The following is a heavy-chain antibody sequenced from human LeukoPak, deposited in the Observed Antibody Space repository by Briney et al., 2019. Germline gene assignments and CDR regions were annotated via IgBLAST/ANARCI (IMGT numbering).Heavy chain of an antibody. D-gene: IGHD1-1*01. CDR1: GYTFSGYY. J-gene: IGHJ4*02. V-gene: IGHV1-2*02. Sequence: ASVKVSCKASGYTFSGYYMHWVRQAPGQGLEWMGWINPNSGGRNYAQKFQGRVTMTRDTSISTAYMELRSLRSDDTAVYYCARRRGLERRGDFDYWGQGTLVTVSS. CDR3: ARRRGLERRGDFDY. CDR2: INPNSGGR.